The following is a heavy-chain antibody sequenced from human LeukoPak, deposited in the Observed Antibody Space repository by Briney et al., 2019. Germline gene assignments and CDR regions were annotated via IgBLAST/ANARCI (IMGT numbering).Heavy chain of an antibody. J-gene: IGHJ3*01. CDR2: ISGSGGNT. Sequence: PGGSLRLSCAASGFTFSSYAVSWVRQAPGKGLEWVSAISGSGGNTYYADSVKGRFTISRDNSKNTVYLQLNSLRAEDTALYYCAKDLGQRWLQSDAFDFWGQGTMVTVSS. CDR3: AKDLGQRWLQSDAFDF. V-gene: IGHV3-23*01. CDR1: GFTFSSYA. D-gene: IGHD5-24*01.